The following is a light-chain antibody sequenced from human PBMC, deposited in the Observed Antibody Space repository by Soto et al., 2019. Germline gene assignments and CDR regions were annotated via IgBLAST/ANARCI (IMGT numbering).Light chain of an antibody. CDR2: KAS. Sequence: DIQMTQSPSTLSASVGDRVTITCRASQSISSWLAWYQQKPGKAPKLLIYKASSLESGDPSRFSVSGSGTEFTLTISSMQPDDFAPYYCQQYNSYWTFGQGTKVEIK. J-gene: IGKJ1*01. CDR3: QQYNSYWT. CDR1: QSISSW. V-gene: IGKV1-5*03.